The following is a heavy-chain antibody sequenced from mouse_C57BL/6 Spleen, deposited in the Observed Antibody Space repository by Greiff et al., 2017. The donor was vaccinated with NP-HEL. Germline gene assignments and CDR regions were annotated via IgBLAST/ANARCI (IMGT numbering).Heavy chain of an antibody. J-gene: IGHJ2*01. CDR2: IDPANGNT. CDR3: ARSYYGSSYLDY. Sequence: EVQRVESVAELVRPGASVKLSCTASGFNIKNTYMHWVKQRPEQGLEWIGRIDPANGNTKYAPKFQGKATITADTSSNTAYLQLSSLTSEDTAIYYCARSYYGSSYLDYWGQGTTLTVSS. V-gene: IGHV14-3*01. D-gene: IGHD1-1*01. CDR1: GFNIKNTY.